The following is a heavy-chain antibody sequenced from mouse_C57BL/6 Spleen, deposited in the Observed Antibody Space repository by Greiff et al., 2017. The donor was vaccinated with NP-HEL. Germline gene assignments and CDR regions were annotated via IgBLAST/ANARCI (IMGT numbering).Heavy chain of an antibody. J-gene: IGHJ4*01. Sequence: QVQLQQPGAELVMPGASVKLSCKASGYTFTSYWMHWVKQRPGQGLEWIGEIDPSDSYTNYNQKFKGKSTLTVDKSSSTAYMQLSSLTSEDSAVYYCARSTYYSNDEAMDYWGQGTSVTVSS. CDR3: ARSTYYSNDEAMDY. V-gene: IGHV1-69*01. CDR2: IDPSDSYT. CDR1: GYTFTSYW. D-gene: IGHD2-5*01.